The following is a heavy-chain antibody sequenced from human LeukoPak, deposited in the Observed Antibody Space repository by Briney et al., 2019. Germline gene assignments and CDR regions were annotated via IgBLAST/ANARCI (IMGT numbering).Heavy chain of an antibody. J-gene: IGHJ1*01. CDR3: AIMHGYYDGSGYWVQ. Sequence: PGGSLRLSCAASGFTFGSYGMSWVRQAPGKGLEWVSFITPNADRTSYADSVEGRFTISRDNPRNTLYMQMNSLRDEDTALYYGAIMHGYYDGSGYWVQWGQGTLVTVSS. V-gene: IGHV3-23*01. D-gene: IGHD3-22*01. CDR1: GFTFGSYG. CDR2: ITPNADRT.